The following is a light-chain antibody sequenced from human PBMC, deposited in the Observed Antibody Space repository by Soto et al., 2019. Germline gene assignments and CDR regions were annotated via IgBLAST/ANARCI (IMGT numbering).Light chain of an antibody. CDR2: GAS. CDR3: QQYESYGYT. Sequence: AIQMTQSPSSLSASVGDRVTISCRASQGIGNALGWYQQKPGKPPKVLIYGASNLPSGVPSRFSGSGSGTEFTLTITSLQPDDFATYYCQQYESYGYTFGQGTKVDIK. J-gene: IGKJ2*01. CDR1: QGIGNA. V-gene: IGKV1-6*01.